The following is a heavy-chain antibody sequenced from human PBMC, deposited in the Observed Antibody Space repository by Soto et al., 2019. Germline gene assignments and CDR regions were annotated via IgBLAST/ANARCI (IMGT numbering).Heavy chain of an antibody. Sequence: QLQLQESGPGLVKPLETLSLTCTVSGASISSSDYYWGWIRQPPGKGLEWIGSIYYSGSTYYNPSLKSRLTLSVDTSKHQFSLKLSSVTAADTAVYYCVRSMQWLDDYWGQGTLVTVSS. CDR3: VRSMQWLDDY. D-gene: IGHD6-19*01. J-gene: IGHJ4*02. V-gene: IGHV4-39*01. CDR2: IYYSGST. CDR1: GASISSSDYY.